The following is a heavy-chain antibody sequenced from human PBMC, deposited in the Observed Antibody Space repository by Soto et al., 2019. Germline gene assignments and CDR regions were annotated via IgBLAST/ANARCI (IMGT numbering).Heavy chain of an antibody. CDR2: IYYSGST. CDR3: ARGKTVAAAGPFDY. CDR1: GGSISSGGYY. Sequence: QVQLQESGPGLVKPSQTLSLTCTVSGGSISSGGYYWSWILQHPGKGLEWIGYIYYSGSTYYNPSLKSRVTISVDTSKNQFSLKLSSVTAADTAVYYCARGKTVAAAGPFDYWGQGTLVTVSS. J-gene: IGHJ4*02. V-gene: IGHV4-31*03. D-gene: IGHD6-13*01.